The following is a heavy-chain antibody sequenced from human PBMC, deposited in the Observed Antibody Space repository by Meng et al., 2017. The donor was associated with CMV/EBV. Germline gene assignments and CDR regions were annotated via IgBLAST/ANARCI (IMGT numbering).Heavy chain of an antibody. V-gene: IGHV3-30*02. CDR2: IRYDGSNK. Sequence: GESLKISCAASGFTFSSYGMHWVRQAPGKGLEWVAFIRYDGSNKYYADSVKGRFTISRDNSKNTLYLQMNSLRAEDTAVYYCARDQPGDGYNEGAFDIWGQGTMVTVSS. J-gene: IGHJ3*02. CDR1: GFTFSSYG. D-gene: IGHD5-24*01. CDR3: ARDQPGDGYNEGAFDI.